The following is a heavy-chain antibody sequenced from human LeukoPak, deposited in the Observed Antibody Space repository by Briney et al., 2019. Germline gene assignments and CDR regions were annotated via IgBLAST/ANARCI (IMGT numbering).Heavy chain of an antibody. V-gene: IGHV3-30*02. D-gene: IGHD3-22*01. CDR2: IRYDGSNK. CDR1: GFTFSSYG. CDR3: AKDFSVYNYDSRVLDY. Sequence: GGSLRLFCAASGFTFSSYGMHWVRQAPCKGLDSVAFIRYDGSNKYYADSVKGRFTISRDNSKNTLYLQMNRLRAEDTAVYYCAKDFSVYNYDSRVLDYWGQGTLVTVSS. J-gene: IGHJ4*02.